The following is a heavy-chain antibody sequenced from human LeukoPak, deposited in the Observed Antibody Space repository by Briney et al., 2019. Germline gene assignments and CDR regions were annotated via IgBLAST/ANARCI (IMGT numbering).Heavy chain of an antibody. J-gene: IGHJ4*02. CDR3: ATVNGSHWFFDY. Sequence: GEALKISCKGSGYSFTNTWIGWVRLMPGKGLEWMGTIYPLDSDTRYIPSFQGQVTISADKSITTAYLQWSSLRASDTAMYYCATVNGSHWFFDYWGQGTLDTVSS. D-gene: IGHD3-10*01. V-gene: IGHV5-51*01. CDR1: GYSFTNTW. CDR2: IYPLDSDT.